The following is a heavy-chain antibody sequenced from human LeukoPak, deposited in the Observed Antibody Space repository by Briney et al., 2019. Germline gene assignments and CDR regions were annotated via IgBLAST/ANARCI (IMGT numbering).Heavy chain of an antibody. Sequence: GGSLRLSCAASGFTFSSYAMSWVRQAPGKGLEWVSSISSSSSYIYYADSVKGRFTISRDNAKNSLYLQMNSLRAEDTAVYYCARDRRLGYDILTGYYLLYYYYGMDVWGKGTTVTVSS. CDR2: ISSSSSYI. D-gene: IGHD3-9*01. J-gene: IGHJ6*04. V-gene: IGHV3-21*01. CDR1: GFTFSSYA. CDR3: ARDRRLGYDILTGYYLLYYYYGMDV.